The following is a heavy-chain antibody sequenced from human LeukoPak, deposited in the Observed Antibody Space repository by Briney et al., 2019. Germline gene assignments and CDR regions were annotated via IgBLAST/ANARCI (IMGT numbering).Heavy chain of an antibody. Sequence: GGSLRLSCAASGFIFSDYGMHWVRQAPGKGLEWVAVIWNNGNNKYADSVRGRFTISRDDSKNTLYLQMDSLRVEDTAVYYCARDAVDTANAVWGQGTTVTVSS. CDR2: IWNNGNNK. V-gene: IGHV3-33*01. CDR3: ARDAVDTANAV. CDR1: GFIFSDYG. D-gene: IGHD5-18*01. J-gene: IGHJ6*02.